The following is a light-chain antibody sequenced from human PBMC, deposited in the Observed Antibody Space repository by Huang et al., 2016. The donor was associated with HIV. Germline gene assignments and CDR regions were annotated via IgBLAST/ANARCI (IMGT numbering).Light chain of an antibody. CDR1: QTISNN. J-gene: IGKJ4*01. Sequence: EIVMTQSPATLSVFPGEKATLSCRASQTISNNLAWYQQKPGQAPRLLIYGASTRATDIPARVSGSGSGTDFTLTISSLQSEDFAVYYCQHYNNWPPLTFGGGTKVEIK. V-gene: IGKV3-15*01. CDR3: QHYNNWPPLT. CDR2: GAS.